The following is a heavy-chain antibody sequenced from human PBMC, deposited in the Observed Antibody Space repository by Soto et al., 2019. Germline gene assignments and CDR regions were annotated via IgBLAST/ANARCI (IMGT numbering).Heavy chain of an antibody. D-gene: IGHD1-26*01. CDR2: IAGGGDNT. Sequence: EVQLLESGGGLVQPGGSLRLSCSASGLTFSNYAMSWVRQAPGKGLEWVSAIAGGGDNTYYADSVKGRFTISRDNSKNTLYLQMNRPRAEDTAIYYCAHYAPGIYPFDNWGQGALVTVSS. J-gene: IGHJ4*02. V-gene: IGHV3-23*01. CDR3: AHYAPGIYPFDN. CDR1: GLTFSNYA.